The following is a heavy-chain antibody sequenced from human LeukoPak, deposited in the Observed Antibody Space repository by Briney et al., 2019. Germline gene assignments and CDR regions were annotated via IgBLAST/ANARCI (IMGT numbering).Heavy chain of an antibody. CDR3: TTPPD. Sequence: GGSLRLSCAAPGFRFSSYVMSWVRQAPGKGLEWVGRIKSKSGGGTTDYAAPVKGRFTISRDDSKNTLYLQMNSLLIEDTAVYYCTTPPDWGQGTLVAVSS. CDR1: GFRFSSYV. CDR2: IKSKSGGGTT. J-gene: IGHJ4*02. V-gene: IGHV3-15*01.